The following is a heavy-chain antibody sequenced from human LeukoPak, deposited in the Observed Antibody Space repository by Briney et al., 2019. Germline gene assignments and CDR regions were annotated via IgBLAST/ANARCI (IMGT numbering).Heavy chain of an antibody. CDR2: ISSSSSTI. V-gene: IGHV3-48*01. J-gene: IGHJ6*02. Sequence: GGSLRLSCAASGFTFSSYSMNWVRQAPGKGLEWVSYISSSSSTIYYADSVKGRFTISRDNAKNSLYLQMNSPRAEDTAVYYCARGYYDFWSGYTYGMDVWGQGTTVTVSS. CDR3: ARGYYDFWSGYTYGMDV. CDR1: GFTFSSYS. D-gene: IGHD3-3*01.